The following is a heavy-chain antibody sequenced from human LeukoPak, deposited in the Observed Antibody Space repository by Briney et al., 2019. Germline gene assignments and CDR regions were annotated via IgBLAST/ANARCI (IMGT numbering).Heavy chain of an antibody. D-gene: IGHD3-10*01. CDR1: GGTFSSYA. J-gene: IGHJ3*02. V-gene: IGHV1-18*01. Sequence: GASVKVSCKASGGTFSSYAISWVRQAPGQGLEWMGWISAYNGNTNYAQKLQGRVTMTTDTSTSTAYMELRSLRSDDTAVYYCASGILWFGESNDAFDIWGQGTMVTVSS. CDR2: ISAYNGNT. CDR3: ASGILWFGESNDAFDI.